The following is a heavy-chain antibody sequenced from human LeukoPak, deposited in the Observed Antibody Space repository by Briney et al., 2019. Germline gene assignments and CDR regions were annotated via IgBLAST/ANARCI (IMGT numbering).Heavy chain of an antibody. CDR1: GFTFGDYA. J-gene: IGHJ4*02. D-gene: IGHD5-18*01. CDR2: IRSKAYGGTT. CDR3: TRESGDTAMAPTSDY. Sequence: GGSLRLSCTASGFTFGDYAMSWVRQAPGKGLEWVGFIRSKAYGGTTEYAASVKGRFTISRDDSKSIAYLQMNSLKTEDTVVYYCTRESGDTAMAPTSDYWGQGTLVTVSS. V-gene: IGHV3-49*04.